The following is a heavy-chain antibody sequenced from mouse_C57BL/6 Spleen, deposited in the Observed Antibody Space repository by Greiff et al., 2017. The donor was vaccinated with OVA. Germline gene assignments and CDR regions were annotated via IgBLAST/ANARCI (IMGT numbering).Heavy chain of an antibody. Sequence: QVQLQQPGAELVKPGASVKLSCKASGYTFTSYWMQWVKQRPGQGLEWIGEIDPSDSYTNYKQKFKGKATLTVDTSSSTAYMQLSSLTSEDSAVYYCARRYYGSSYGFAYWGQGTLVTVSA. CDR1: GYTFTSYW. CDR3: ARRYYGSSYGFAY. V-gene: IGHV1-50*01. J-gene: IGHJ3*01. D-gene: IGHD1-1*01. CDR2: IDPSDSYT.